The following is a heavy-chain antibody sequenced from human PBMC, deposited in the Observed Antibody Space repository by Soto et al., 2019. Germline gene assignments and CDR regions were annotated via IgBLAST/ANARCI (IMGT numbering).Heavy chain of an antibody. J-gene: IGHJ6*02. CDR3: ARDPNDSSAYYHHYYYGMDV. Sequence: GASVKVSCKASGYTFTSYGIHWVRQAPGQRLDWMGWINAANGDTKYSPKFQGRVTITRDTSASTAYLEMSSLRSEDTAVYYCARDPNDSSAYYHHYYYGMDVWGQGTTVTVSS. CDR2: INAANGDT. D-gene: IGHD3-22*01. V-gene: IGHV1-3*01. CDR1: GYTFTSYG.